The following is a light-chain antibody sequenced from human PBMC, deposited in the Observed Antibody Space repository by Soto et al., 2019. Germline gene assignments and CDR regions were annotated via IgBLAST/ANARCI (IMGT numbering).Light chain of an antibody. V-gene: IGKV3-20*01. CDR2: SAS. Sequence: EIVLTQSPGTLSLSLGERATLSCRASQGVGSTYLAWYQQKPGQAPRLLIYSASNRATGIPDRFSGSGSGTDFTLTISRLEPEDSAVYYCQQYGSSPLTFGGGTKVQIK. CDR3: QQYGSSPLT. J-gene: IGKJ4*01. CDR1: QGVGSTY.